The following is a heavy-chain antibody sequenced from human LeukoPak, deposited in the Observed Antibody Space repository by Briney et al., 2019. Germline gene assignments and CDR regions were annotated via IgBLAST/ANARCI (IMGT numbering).Heavy chain of an antibody. J-gene: IGHJ3*02. D-gene: IGHD4/OR15-4a*01. CDR3: AKRLLRDYGGHGAFDI. Sequence: GASMKVSCKASGYTFTSFDINWVRQATGQGLEWMGWMNPNSGNTAYAQKFQGRVTMTRNTSISTAYMELNSLISEDTAVYYCAKRLLRDYGGHGAFDIWGQGTMVTVSS. CDR2: MNPNSGNT. CDR1: GYTFTSFD. V-gene: IGHV1-8*01.